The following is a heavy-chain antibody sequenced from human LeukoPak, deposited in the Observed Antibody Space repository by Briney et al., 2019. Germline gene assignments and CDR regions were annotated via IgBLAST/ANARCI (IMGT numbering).Heavy chain of an antibody. CDR2: INPNSGGT. CDR1: GYTFTGYY. D-gene: IGHD6-13*01. Sequence: GASVKVSCKASGYTFTGYYMHWVRQAPGQGFEWMGWINPNSGGTNYAQKFQGRVTMTRDTSISTAYMELSRLRSDDTAVYYCARSVSAAAGTTFDYWGQGTLVTVSS. J-gene: IGHJ4*02. V-gene: IGHV1-2*02. CDR3: ARSVSAAAGTTFDY.